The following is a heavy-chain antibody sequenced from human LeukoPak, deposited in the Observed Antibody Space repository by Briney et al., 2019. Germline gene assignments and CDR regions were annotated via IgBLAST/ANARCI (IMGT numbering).Heavy chain of an antibody. V-gene: IGHV3-21*05. D-gene: IGHD3-22*01. CDR1: GFTFSSYS. CDR2: ITNNGRKT. CDR3: ARAGMDGRGYYQGFDY. Sequence: PGGSLRLSCAASGFTFSSYSMNWVRQAPGKGLEWVSYITNNGRKTYYADSMKGRFTISRDNAKNSLFLQMNSLRAEDTALYYCARAGMDGRGYYQGFDYWGQGTLVTVSS. J-gene: IGHJ4*02.